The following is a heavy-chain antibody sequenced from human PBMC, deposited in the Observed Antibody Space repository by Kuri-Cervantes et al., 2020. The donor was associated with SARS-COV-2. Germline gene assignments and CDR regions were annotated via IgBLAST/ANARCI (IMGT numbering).Heavy chain of an antibody. V-gene: IGHV3-66*03. D-gene: IGHD6-6*01. CDR1: GFTVSSNY. CDR2: IYSCGST. CDR3: ARVSSSSSPAFDI. J-gene: IGHJ3*02. Sequence: GGSLRLSCAASGFTVSSNYMSWVRQAPGKGLEWVSVIYSCGSTYYADSVKGRFTISRDNSKNTLYLQMNSLRAEDTAVYYCARVSSSSSPAFDIWGQGTMVTVSS.